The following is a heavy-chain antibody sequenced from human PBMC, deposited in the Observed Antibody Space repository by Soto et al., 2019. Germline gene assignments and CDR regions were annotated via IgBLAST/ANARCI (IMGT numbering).Heavy chain of an antibody. CDR3: ARHESEYNWNDVLHYWYFDL. Sequence: PSETLSLTCTVSGGSISSSSYYWGWIRQPPGKGLDWIGSIYYSGSTYYNPSLKSRVTISVDTSKNQFSLKLSSVTAADTAVYYCARHESEYNWNDVLHYWYFDLWGRGTLVTVSS. CDR2: IYYSGST. CDR1: GGSISSSSYY. J-gene: IGHJ2*01. V-gene: IGHV4-39*01. D-gene: IGHD1-1*01.